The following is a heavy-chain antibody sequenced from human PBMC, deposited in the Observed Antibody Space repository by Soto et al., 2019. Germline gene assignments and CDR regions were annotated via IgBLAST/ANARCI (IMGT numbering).Heavy chain of an antibody. CDR1: GFTFSSYG. D-gene: IGHD2-2*02. Sequence: QVPLVESGGGVVQPGRSLRLSCAASGFTFSSYGMHWVRQAPGKGLEWVAVISYDGSNKYYADSVKGRFTISRDNSKNTLYLQMNSLRAEDTAVYYCAKDFGGYCSSTSCYMAHYWGQGTLVTVSS. CDR3: AKDFGGYCSSTSCYMAHY. CDR2: ISYDGSNK. V-gene: IGHV3-30*18. J-gene: IGHJ4*02.